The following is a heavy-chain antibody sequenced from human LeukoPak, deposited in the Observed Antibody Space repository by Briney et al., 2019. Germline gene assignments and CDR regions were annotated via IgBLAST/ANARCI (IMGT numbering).Heavy chain of an antibody. J-gene: IGHJ4*02. V-gene: IGHV4-30-2*01. CDR2: IYHSGST. CDR1: GVSISSGGYS. D-gene: IGHD3-10*01. CDR3: ARSEITMVRGGPFDY. Sequence: TSQTLSLTCAVSGVSISSGGYSWSWIRQPPGKGLEWIGYIYHSGSTYYNPSLKSRVTISVDRSKNQFSLKPSSVTAADTAVYYCARSEITMVRGGPFDYWGQGTLVTVSS.